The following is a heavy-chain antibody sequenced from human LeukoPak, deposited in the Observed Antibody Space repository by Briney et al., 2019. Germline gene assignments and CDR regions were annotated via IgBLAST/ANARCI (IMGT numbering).Heavy chain of an antibody. CDR3: AKALYDSGGYYYAY. Sequence: GGSLRLSCSGSGFTFSSHPMHWVRQAPGKGLEYVSAISFDGRSTYYADSVKGRFTISRDNFKNTLYLQMSSLRVEDTAVYYCAKALYDSGGYYYAYWGQGTLVTVSS. CDR2: ISFDGRST. J-gene: IGHJ4*02. V-gene: IGHV3-64D*06. D-gene: IGHD3-22*01. CDR1: GFTFSSHP.